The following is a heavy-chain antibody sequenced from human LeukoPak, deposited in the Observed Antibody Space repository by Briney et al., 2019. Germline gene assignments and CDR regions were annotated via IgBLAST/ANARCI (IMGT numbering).Heavy chain of an antibody. V-gene: IGHV3-23*01. Sequence: PGGSLRLSCAASGFTFSSYAMSWVRQAPGRGLEWVSAFSGSGGDTYYADSVKGRFTISRDNSKNTLYLQVNTLRAEDTAVYYCARAAAAAMAPDYWGQGTLVTVSS. CDR3: ARAAAAAMAPDY. CDR2: FSGSGGDT. J-gene: IGHJ4*02. D-gene: IGHD2-2*01. CDR1: GFTFSSYA.